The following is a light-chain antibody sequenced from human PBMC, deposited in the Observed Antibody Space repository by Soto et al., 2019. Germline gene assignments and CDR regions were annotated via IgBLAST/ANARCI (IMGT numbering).Light chain of an antibody. J-gene: IGKJ1*01. Sequence: EFVLTQSPATLSLSPGERAILSCRASQSVAVSLAWYQQKPGQAPRLLIYGASTRATGVPARFTGSGSGTEFTLTISSLQFDDSAVYYCQQYNNWWTFGQGTKVDI. CDR3: QQYNNWWT. CDR1: QSVAVS. V-gene: IGKV3-15*01. CDR2: GAS.